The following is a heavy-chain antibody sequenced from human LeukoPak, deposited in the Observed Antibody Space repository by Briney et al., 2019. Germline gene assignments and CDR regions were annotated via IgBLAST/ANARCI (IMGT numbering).Heavy chain of an antibody. J-gene: IGHJ3*02. V-gene: IGHV1-69*01. Sequence: ASVKVSCKASGGTFSSYAISWVRQAPGQGLEWMGGIIPIFGTTNYAQKFQGRVTITADESTSTAYMELSSLRSEDTAVYYCARVMVRGVIVDAFDIWGQGTMVTVSS. D-gene: IGHD3-10*01. CDR3: ARVMVRGVIVDAFDI. CDR2: IIPIFGTT. CDR1: GGTFSSYA.